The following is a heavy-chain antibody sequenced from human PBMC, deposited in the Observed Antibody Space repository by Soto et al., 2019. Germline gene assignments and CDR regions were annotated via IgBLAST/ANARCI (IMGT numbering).Heavy chain of an antibody. J-gene: IGHJ5*02. V-gene: IGHV4-39*01. CDR1: GGSISSSSYY. CDR2: IYYSGST. CDR3: ARHGKLGIGYWFDP. D-gene: IGHD7-27*01. Sequence: QLQLQESGPGLVKPSETLSLTCTVSGGSISSSSYYWGWIRQPPGKGLEWIGSIYYSGSTYYNPSLKRRVTISVDTSKNQFPLKLSSVTAADTAVYYCARHGKLGIGYWFDPWGQGTLVTVSS.